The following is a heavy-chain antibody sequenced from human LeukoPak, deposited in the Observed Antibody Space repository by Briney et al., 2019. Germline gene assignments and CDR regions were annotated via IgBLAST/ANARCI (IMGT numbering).Heavy chain of an antibody. V-gene: IGHV3-9*01. CDR1: GFTFDDYA. J-gene: IGHJ4*02. CDR3: AKGGDDYSSSWYDY. D-gene: IGHD6-13*01. CDR2: ISWNSGSI. Sequence: GRSLRLSCAASGFTFDDYAMHWVRQAPGKGLEWVSGISWNSGSIGYADSVKGRFTISRDSAKNSLYLQMNSLRAEDTALYYCAKGGDDYSSSWYDYWGQGTLVTVSS.